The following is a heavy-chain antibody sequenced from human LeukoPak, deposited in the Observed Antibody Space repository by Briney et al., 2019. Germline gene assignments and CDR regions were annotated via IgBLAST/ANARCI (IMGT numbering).Heavy chain of an antibody. Sequence: GGSLRLSCAASGFTFSSYAMSWVRQAPGKGLEWVSAISGSGGGTYYADSVKGRFTISRDNSKNTLYLQMNSLRAEDTAVYYCTKGTIWLPFDYWGQGTLVTVSS. CDR2: ISGSGGGT. J-gene: IGHJ4*02. CDR1: GFTFSSYA. CDR3: TKGTIWLPFDY. D-gene: IGHD5-18*01. V-gene: IGHV3-23*01.